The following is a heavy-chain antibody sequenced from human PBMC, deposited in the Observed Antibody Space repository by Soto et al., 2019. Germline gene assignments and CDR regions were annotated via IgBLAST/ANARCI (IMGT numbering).Heavy chain of an antibody. D-gene: IGHD3-10*01. V-gene: IGHV3-74*01. CDR3: AKRGVDTFGLSY. J-gene: IGHJ4*02. Sequence: EVQLVESGGGLVQPGGSLRPSCAASGFTFSSFWRHWVRQAPGEGLVWVSRINTDGSSTSYADSVKGRFTISRDNAKNTLYLQMNSLRVEDTAMYYCAKRGVDTFGLSYWGQGTLVTVSS. CDR1: GFTFSSFW. CDR2: INTDGSST.